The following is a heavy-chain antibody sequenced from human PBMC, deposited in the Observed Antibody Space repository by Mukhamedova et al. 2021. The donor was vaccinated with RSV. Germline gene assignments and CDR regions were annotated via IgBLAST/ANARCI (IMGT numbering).Heavy chain of an antibody. CDR1: GFTFSTYD. J-gene: IGHJ6*03. V-gene: IGHV3-30*02. CDR3: AKVRYWSGSYYYM. Sequence: GFTFSTYDMHWVRQAPGKGLEWVAFIRYDETIKYYADSVKGRFTISRDNSKSMLFLQMSSLRHEDTAVYFCAKVRYWSGSYYYM. D-gene: IGHD2-15*01. CDR2: IRYDETIK.